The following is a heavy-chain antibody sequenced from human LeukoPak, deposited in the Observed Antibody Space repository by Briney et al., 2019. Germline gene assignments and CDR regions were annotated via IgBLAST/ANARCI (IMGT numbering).Heavy chain of an antibody. CDR1: GYTFTSYG. D-gene: IGHD3-10*01. V-gene: IGHV1-18*01. CDR3: ARETGGVYYYYYGMDV. CDR2: ISAYNGNT. Sequence: ASVKVSCKASGYTFTSYGISWVRQAPGQGLEWMGWISAYNGNTNYAQKLQGRVTMTTDTSTSTAYKELRSLRSDDTAVYYCARETGGVYYYYYGMDVWGQGTTVTVSS. J-gene: IGHJ6*02.